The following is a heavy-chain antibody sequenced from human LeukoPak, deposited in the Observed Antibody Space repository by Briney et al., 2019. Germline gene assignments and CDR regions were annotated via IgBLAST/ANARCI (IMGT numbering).Heavy chain of an antibody. J-gene: IGHJ5*02. CDR2: IYYSGST. D-gene: IGHD3-22*01. CDR3: ASETYYYDSSGYNWFDP. V-gene: IGHV4-39*07. CDR1: GGSISSSSYY. Sequence: SETLSLTCTVSGGSISSSSYYWGWIRQPPGKGLEWIGSIYYSGSTYYNPSLKSRVTISVDTSKNQFSLKLSSVTAADTAVYYCASETYYYDSSGYNWFDPWGQGTLVTVSS.